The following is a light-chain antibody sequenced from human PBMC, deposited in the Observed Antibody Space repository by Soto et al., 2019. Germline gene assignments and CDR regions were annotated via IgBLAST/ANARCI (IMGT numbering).Light chain of an antibody. J-gene: IGLJ1*01. Sequence: SYELTQPPSVSVVPGRTARITCGGNNFGSKSVHWYQQKPGQAPVLVVYDDSDRPSGIPERFSGSNSGNTATLTISRVEAGDEADYYCQVWDSSSDHSYVFGTGTKVTVL. CDR1: NFGSKS. CDR2: DDS. V-gene: IGLV3-21*02. CDR3: QVWDSSSDHSYV.